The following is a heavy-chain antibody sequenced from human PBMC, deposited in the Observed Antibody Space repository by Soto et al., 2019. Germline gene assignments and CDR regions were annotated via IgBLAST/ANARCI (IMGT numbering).Heavy chain of an antibody. Sequence: SETLSLTCTVSGGSISSGDYYWSWIRQPPGKGLEWIGYIYYSGSTYYNTSLKSRVNISVDTSKKQFSLKLSSVTAADTAVYYCARGAIREDYWGQGTLVTVSS. CDR2: IYYSGST. V-gene: IGHV4-30-4*01. D-gene: IGHD1-26*01. CDR3: ARGAIREDY. J-gene: IGHJ4*02. CDR1: GGSISSGDYY.